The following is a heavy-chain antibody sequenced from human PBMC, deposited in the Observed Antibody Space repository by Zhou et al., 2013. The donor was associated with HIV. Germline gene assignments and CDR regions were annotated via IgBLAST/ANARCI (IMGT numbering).Heavy chain of an antibody. D-gene: IGHD2-2*01. Sequence: QVQLQESGPGLVKPSETLSLTCTVSGGSISSHYWSWIRQPPGKGLEWIGYIYYSGNTNYNPSLKSRVTISVDTSKNQFSLKLSSVTAADTAVYYCARDQGEEYQLLSGAFDIWGQGTMVTVSS. V-gene: IGHV4-59*11. CDR2: IYYSGNT. CDR3: ARDQGEEYQLLSGAFDI. CDR1: GGSISSHY. J-gene: IGHJ3*02.